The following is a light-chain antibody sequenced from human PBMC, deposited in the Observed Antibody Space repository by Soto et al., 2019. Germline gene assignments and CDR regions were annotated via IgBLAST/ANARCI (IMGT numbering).Light chain of an antibody. CDR3: QQLNSYPLT. J-gene: IGKJ4*01. CDR1: QDISDY. Sequence: DILFTQSPSFLSASVGVRVTISCRASQDISDYLAWYQQRPGKDPKLLIYAASTLQSGVPSRFSGSGSGTEVTLTISSLQPEDFATYSCQQLNSYPLTFGGGTKVDIK. V-gene: IGKV1-9*01. CDR2: AAS.